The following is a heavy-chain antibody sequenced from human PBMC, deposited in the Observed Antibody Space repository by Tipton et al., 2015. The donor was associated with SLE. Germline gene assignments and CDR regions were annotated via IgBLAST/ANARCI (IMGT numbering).Heavy chain of an antibody. D-gene: IGHD3-3*01. CDR3: ARGVTIFGAVKNLDY. Sequence: GLVKPSQTLSLTCTVSGGSISSGSDYWSWIRQPAGKGLEWIGRIYVSGSTNYNPSLQSRVTISVDTSKHQFSLKLRSVTAADTAVYYCARGVTIFGAVKNLDYWGLGTLVTVSS. CDR1: GGSISSGSDY. V-gene: IGHV4-61*02. J-gene: IGHJ4*02. CDR2: IYVSGST.